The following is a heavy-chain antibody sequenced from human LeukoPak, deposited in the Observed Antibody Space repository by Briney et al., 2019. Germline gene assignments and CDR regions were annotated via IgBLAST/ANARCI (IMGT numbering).Heavy chain of an antibody. V-gene: IGHV5-51*01. CDR1: GYSFSTDW. D-gene: IGHD5-24*01. CDR2: NRPADSYI. J-gene: IGHJ4*02. CDR3: ARSEDGYNYGAGLDY. Sequence: PGESLKISCRGSGYSFSTDWIGWVRQMPGKGLEWMVINRPADSYIEYSPSFQGHVTISVDKSINTAYLQWSSLKASDTAMYYCARSEDGYNYGAGLDYWGQGTLVTVSS.